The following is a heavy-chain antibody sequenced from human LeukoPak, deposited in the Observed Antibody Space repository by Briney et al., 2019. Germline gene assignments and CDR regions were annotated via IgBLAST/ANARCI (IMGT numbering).Heavy chain of an antibody. D-gene: IGHD3-10*01. CDR1: GGTFSSYA. CDR2: IIPIFGTA. CDR3: ARAPLLWFGELLTRNYYYHGMDV. J-gene: IGHJ6*04. V-gene: IGHV1-69*01. Sequence: SVKVSCKASGGTFSSYAISWVRQAPGQGLEWMGGIIPIFGTANYAQKFQGRVTITADESTSTAYMELSSLRSEDTAVYYCARAPLLWFGELLTRNYYYHGMDVWGKGTTVTVSS.